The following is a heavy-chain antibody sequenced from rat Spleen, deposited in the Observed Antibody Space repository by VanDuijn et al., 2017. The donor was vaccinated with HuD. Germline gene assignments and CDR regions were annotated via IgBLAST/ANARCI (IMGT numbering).Heavy chain of an antibody. V-gene: IGHV5-25*01. CDR3: ARGGSFY. CDR1: GFTFSNYD. D-gene: IGHD1-7*01. J-gene: IGHJ2*01. CDR2: ISTSGGST. Sequence: EVQLVESGGGLVQPGRSLKLSCAASGFTFSNYDMAWVRQAPTKGLEWVASISTSGGSTYYRDSVKGRFTVSRDNAKSTLYLQMDSLRSEDTATYYCARGGSFYWGQGVMVTVSS.